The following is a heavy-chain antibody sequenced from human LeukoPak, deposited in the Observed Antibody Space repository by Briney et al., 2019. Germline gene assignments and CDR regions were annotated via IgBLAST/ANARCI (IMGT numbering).Heavy chain of an antibody. CDR3: ARDGLEAQSPYYYYGMDV. CDR1: GGTFSSYA. V-gene: IGHV1-69*13. Sequence: ASVKVSCKASGGTFSSYAISWVRQAPGQGLEWMGGIIPIFGTANYAQKFQGRVTITADESTSTAYMELSSLRSEGTAVYYCARDGLEAQSPYYYYGMDVWGQGTTVTVSS. J-gene: IGHJ6*02. D-gene: IGHD3/OR15-3a*01. CDR2: IIPIFGTA.